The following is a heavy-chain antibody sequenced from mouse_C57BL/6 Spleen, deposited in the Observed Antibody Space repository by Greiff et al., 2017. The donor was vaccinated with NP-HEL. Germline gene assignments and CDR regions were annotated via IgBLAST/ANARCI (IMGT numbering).Heavy chain of an antibody. Sequence: VQLQQPGAELVKPGASVKLSCKASGYTFTSYWMHWVKQRPGQGLEWIGMIHPNSGSTNYNEKFKSKATLTVDKSSSTAYMQLSSLTSEDSAVYYCAMGTTVVDWYFDVWGTGTTVTVSS. CDR1: GYTFTSYW. J-gene: IGHJ1*03. D-gene: IGHD1-1*01. CDR3: AMGTTVVDWYFDV. CDR2: IHPNSGST. V-gene: IGHV1-64*01.